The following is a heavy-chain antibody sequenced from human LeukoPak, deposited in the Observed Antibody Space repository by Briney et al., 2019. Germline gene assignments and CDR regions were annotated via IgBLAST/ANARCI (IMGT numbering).Heavy chain of an antibody. CDR1: GFTFSSYG. CDR2: ISGSGGST. J-gene: IGHJ6*02. CDR3: AKDYGGGTHHFGSGSFPVYYGMDV. Sequence: GGSLRLSCAASGFTFSSYGMHWVRQAPGKGLEWVSVISGSGGSTYYADSVKGRFTISRDNSKNTLYLQMNSLRAEDTAVYYCAKDYGGGTHHFGSGSFPVYYGMDVWGQGTTVTVSS. D-gene: IGHD3-10*01. V-gene: IGHV3-23*01.